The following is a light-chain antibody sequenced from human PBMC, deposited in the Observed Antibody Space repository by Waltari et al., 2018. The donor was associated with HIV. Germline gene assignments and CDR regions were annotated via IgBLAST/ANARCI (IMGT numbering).Light chain of an antibody. V-gene: IGKV3-15*01. Sequence: EIVMTQSPATLSLSPGERATLSCRASQSVIGNLAWYQQKPGQAPRLLIYGASSRATGIPARFSDSGSGTEFSLTISSLQSEDFAFYYCQQYNNWPGTFGQGTKVEIK. CDR3: QQYNNWPGT. CDR2: GAS. J-gene: IGKJ1*01. CDR1: QSVIGN.